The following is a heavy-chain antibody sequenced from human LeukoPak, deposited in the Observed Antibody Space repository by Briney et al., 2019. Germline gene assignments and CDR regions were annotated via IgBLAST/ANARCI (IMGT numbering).Heavy chain of an antibody. CDR3: ARNVQGLTVTPDH. CDR2: IYYGGST. CDR1: GGSISSSSYY. J-gene: IGHJ4*02. V-gene: IGHV4-39*01. D-gene: IGHD4-17*01. Sequence: SETLSLTCTVSGGSISSSSYYWGWIRQPPGKGLEWIGTIYYGGSTYSNPSLKSRVTMSVHTSKNQFSLRLSSVSAADTAVYYCARNVQGLTVTPDHWGQGTLVTVSS.